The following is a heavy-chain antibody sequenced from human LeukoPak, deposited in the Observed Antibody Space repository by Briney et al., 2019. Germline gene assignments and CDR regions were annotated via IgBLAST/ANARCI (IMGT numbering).Heavy chain of an antibody. CDR1: GFTVGFTVTNNY. V-gene: IGHV3-53*01. CDR2: INLDGTT. CDR3: TTRVTTKYFKH. J-gene: IGHJ1*01. Sequence: GGSLRLSCAASGFTVGFTVTNNYISWVRQAPGKGLEWVSNINLDGTTHYANSVKGRFTISRDNLKNTVYLQLNSLKPEDAAVYYRTTRVTTKYFKHWGQGTLVTVSS. D-gene: IGHD4-11*01.